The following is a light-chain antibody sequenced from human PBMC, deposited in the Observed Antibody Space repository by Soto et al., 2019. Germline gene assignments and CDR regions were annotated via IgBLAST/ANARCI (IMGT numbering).Light chain of an antibody. CDR3: ISYTSSSTWV. CDR2: EVS. CDR1: SSDVGGYNY. V-gene: IGLV2-14*01. Sequence: QSALTQPASVSGSPGQSITISCTGTSSDVGGYNYVSWYQLHPVKAPKLLIYEVSNRPSGVSDRFSGSRSGNTASLTISGLRAEDESDYYCISYTSSSTWVFGGGTKLTVL. J-gene: IGLJ3*02.